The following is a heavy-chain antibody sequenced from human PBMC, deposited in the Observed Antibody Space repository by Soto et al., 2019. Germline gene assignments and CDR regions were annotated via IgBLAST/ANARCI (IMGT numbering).Heavy chain of an antibody. V-gene: IGHV1-18*01. CDR2: ISAYSGNT. D-gene: IGHD6-19*01. CDR3: ARGGNPPKYSSGWLIGY. Sequence: ASVKVSCKASGYTFTSYGISWVRQAPGQGLEWMGWISAYSGNTNYAQNLQGRVTMTTDTSTSTAYMELRSLRSDDTAVYYCARGGNPPKYSSGWLIGYWGQGTLVTVSS. J-gene: IGHJ4*02. CDR1: GYTFTSYG.